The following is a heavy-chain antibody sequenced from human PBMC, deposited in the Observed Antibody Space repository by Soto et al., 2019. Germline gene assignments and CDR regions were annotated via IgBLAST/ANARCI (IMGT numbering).Heavy chain of an antibody. V-gene: IGHV3-7*01. CDR2: IKQDGSET. CDR3: ARDRGYCTGGTCYSVLDY. Sequence: EVQLVEAGGGLVQPGGSLRLSWAASGFTFSTSWMNWVRQAPGKGLEGVANIKQDGSETHYLDSANGRFTISRDNDKNSLYLQMNSLRAEDTAVYYCARDRGYCTGGTCYSVLDYWVQGVLVTVSS. J-gene: IGHJ4*02. D-gene: IGHD2-15*01. CDR1: GFTFSTSW.